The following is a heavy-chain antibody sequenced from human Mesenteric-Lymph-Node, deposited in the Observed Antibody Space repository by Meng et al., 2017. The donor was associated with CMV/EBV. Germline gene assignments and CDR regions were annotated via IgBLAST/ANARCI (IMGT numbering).Heavy chain of an antibody. CDR2: INHSGST. J-gene: IGHJ5*02. CDR1: GGAFSGYY. D-gene: IGHD6-19*01. Sequence: GGAFSGYYRSWIRQPPGKGLGWIGEINHSGSTNYNPSLKSRVTISVDTSKNQFSLKLSSVTAADTAVYYCARGLSPRGWYEVGWFDPWGQGTLVTVSS. V-gene: IGHV4-34*01. CDR3: ARGLSPRGWYEVGWFDP.